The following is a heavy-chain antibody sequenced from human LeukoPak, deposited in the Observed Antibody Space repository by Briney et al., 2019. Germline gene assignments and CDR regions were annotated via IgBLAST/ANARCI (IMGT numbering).Heavy chain of an antibody. CDR3: ARVITFGGALDY. Sequence: SETLSLTCTVSGDSISSYYWSWIRQPPGKGLELIGYIYYSGSTNYNPSLMSRVTLSVDTSKNQFSLKLSSVTAADTAVYYCARVITFGGALDYWGQGTLVTVSS. J-gene: IGHJ4*02. CDR2: IYYSGST. V-gene: IGHV4-59*01. D-gene: IGHD3-16*01. CDR1: GDSISSYY.